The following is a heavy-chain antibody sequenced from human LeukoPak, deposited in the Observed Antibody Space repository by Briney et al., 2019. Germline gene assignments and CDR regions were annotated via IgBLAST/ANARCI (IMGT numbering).Heavy chain of an antibody. J-gene: IGHJ4*02. CDR3: ARDRYGDYSFDY. Sequence: GGSLRLSCAASGFTFSSYSMNWVRQAPGKGLEWVSSISSSSSYIYYADSVKGRFTISRDNAKNSLFLQMNSLRAEDTAVYYCARDRYGDYSFDYWGQGTLVTVSS. V-gene: IGHV3-21*01. CDR2: ISSSSSYI. D-gene: IGHD4-17*01. CDR1: GFTFSSYS.